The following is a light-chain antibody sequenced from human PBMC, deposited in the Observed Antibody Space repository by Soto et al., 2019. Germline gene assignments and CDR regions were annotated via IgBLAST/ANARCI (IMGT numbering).Light chain of an antibody. Sequence: DIVFTPSPGTLSLSPGARAALSCRASQSVSSSYLAWYQQKPGQAPRLLIYGASTRATGIPARFSGRGSGTEFSLTITSLQSEDFAVYYCQQYNDWLWTFGQGTKVDIK. CDR1: QSVSSSY. V-gene: IGKV3-15*01. CDR3: QQYNDWLWT. CDR2: GAS. J-gene: IGKJ1*01.